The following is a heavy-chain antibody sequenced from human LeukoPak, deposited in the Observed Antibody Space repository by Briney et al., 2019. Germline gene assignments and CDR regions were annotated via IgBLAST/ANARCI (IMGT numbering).Heavy chain of an antibody. V-gene: IGHV1-2*02. CDR3: AKNDGNYDDS. CDR1: GYILTGYY. J-gene: IGHJ4*02. CDR2: IDPNSGAT. D-gene: IGHD3-3*01. Sequence: ASVKVSCKASGYILTGYYLHWVRQAPGQGLEWLGWIDPNSGATDFAQNFQGRVTLTSDTSITTAYMELRSLRSDDTAVYYCAKNDGNYDDSWGQGSLVIVSS.